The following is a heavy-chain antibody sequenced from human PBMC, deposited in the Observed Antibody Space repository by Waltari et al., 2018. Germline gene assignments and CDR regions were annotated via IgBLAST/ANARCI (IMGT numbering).Heavy chain of an antibody. Sequence: EVQLVESGGGLVQPGQSLRLSCATSGFTFRNFNMAWVRQAPGKGLEWVGFSRSEFDGGTPDYAASVKGRFTISRDDSEGIAYLQLNSLKTEDTAVYYCTLGATTFWGRGALVTVSS. V-gene: IGHV3-49*02. CDR2: SRSEFDGGTP. D-gene: IGHD1-26*01. CDR1: GFTFRNFN. J-gene: IGHJ4*02. CDR3: TLGATTF.